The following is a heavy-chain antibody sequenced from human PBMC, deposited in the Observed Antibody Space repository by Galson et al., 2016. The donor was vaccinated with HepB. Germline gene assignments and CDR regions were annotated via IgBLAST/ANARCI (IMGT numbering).Heavy chain of an antibody. CDR3: ARGFNSFGSGSYNAFDI. V-gene: IGHV4-34*01. J-gene: IGHJ3*02. CDR2: INHSGST. D-gene: IGHD1-26*01. CDR1: GGSFSGYY. Sequence: SETLSLTCAVYGGSFSGYYWSWIRQPPGKGLEWIGEINHSGSTNYNPSLKSRVTISVDTSKNQFSLNLSSVTAADTAVYYCARGFNSFGSGSYNAFDIWGQGTMATVSS.